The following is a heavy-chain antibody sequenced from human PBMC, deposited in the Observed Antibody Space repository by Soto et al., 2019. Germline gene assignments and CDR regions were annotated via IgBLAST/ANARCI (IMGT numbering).Heavy chain of an antibody. Sequence: GGSLRLSCAASGFTFSSCAMSWVRQAPGKGLEWVSTISGNGGSTYYADSVKGRFTISRDNSKNTLYLQMNSLRAEDTATYYCAHRDNSTWYPHWGQGTLVTVSS. CDR2: ISGNGGST. CDR1: GFTFSSCA. D-gene: IGHD6-13*01. V-gene: IGHV3-23*01. J-gene: IGHJ1*01. CDR3: AHRDNSTWYPH.